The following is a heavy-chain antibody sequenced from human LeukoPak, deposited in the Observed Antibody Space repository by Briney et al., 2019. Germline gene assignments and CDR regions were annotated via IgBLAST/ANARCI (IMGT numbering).Heavy chain of an antibody. D-gene: IGHD2-15*01. CDR2: IYGGGGGVT. Sequence: GGSLRLSCAASGFSVSSNSMSWVRQAPGKGLEWVSVIYGGGGGVTYYVDSIKGRFTISRDNSKNTLYLQMNSLRAEDTAVYYCARRLGYCSGGSCYSRVWAFDYWGQGTLVTVSS. CDR3: ARRLGYCSGGSCYSRVWAFDY. V-gene: IGHV3-53*01. J-gene: IGHJ4*02. CDR1: GFSVSSNS.